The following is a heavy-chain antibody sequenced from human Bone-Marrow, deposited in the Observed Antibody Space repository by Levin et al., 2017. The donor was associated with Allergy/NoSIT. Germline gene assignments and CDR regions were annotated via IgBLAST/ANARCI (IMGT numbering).Heavy chain of an antibody. CDR3: ARQGHSFYFDY. CDR2: IDPLDSYS. CDR1: GYSFSSNW. V-gene: IGHV5-10-1*01. Sequence: GESLKISCQASGYSFSSNWITWVRQRPGKGLEWMGRIDPLDSYSHYSPSFEGHVTISADTSTMTVFLQWRSLRASDTATYFCARQGHSFYFDYWGQGTRVTVAA. D-gene: IGHD1-26*01. J-gene: IGHJ4*02.